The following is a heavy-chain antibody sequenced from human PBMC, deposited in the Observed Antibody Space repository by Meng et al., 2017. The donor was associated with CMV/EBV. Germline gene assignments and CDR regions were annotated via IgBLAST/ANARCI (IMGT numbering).Heavy chain of an antibody. CDR2: ISYSGST. J-gene: IGHJ6*02. CDR3: ASDYNLVPYYYGMDV. Sequence: ESLKISCTVSGGSVSSGSYYWNWIRQPPGKGWEWIGYISYSGSTSYNPYLKSRVTISVDTSKNQFSLKLSSVTAADTAVFYCASDYNLVPYYYGMDVWGQGTKVTVSS. CDR1: GGSVSSGSYY. D-gene: IGHD2-8*02. V-gene: IGHV4-61*01.